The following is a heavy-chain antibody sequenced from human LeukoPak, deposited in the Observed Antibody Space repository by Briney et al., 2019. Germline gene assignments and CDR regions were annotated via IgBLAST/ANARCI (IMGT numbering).Heavy chain of an antibody. J-gene: IGHJ6*02. CDR3: TREKDYHDSSGSYGMDV. Sequence: GSLRLSCTASGFTFGDYAMSWFRQAPGKGLEWVGFIRSKAYGGTTEYAASVKGRFTISRDDSKSIAYLQMNSLKTEDTAVYYCTREKDYHDSSGSYGMDVWGQGTTVTVSS. D-gene: IGHD3-22*01. CDR1: GFTFGDYA. CDR2: IRSKAYGGTT. V-gene: IGHV3-49*03.